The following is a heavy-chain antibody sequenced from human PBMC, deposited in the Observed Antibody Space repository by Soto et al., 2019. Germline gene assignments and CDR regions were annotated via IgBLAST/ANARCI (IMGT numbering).Heavy chain of an antibody. D-gene: IGHD3-22*01. CDR1: GYSISSGYY. CDR3: ARAPIQYYYDSSGSSRGMDV. V-gene: IGHV4-38-2*01. CDR2: IYYSGST. Sequence: PSETLSLTCAVSGYSISSGYYWGWLRQPPGKGLEWIGYIYYSGSTYYNPSLKSRVTISVDTSKNQFSLKLSSVTAADTAVYYCARAPIQYYYDSSGSSRGMDVWGQGTTVTVSS. J-gene: IGHJ6*02.